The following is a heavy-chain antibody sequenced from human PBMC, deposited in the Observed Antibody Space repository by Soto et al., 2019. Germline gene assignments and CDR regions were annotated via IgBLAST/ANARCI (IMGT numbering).Heavy chain of an antibody. CDR2: VYYSEST. Sequence: PDTRFLTCSVSGPSINAYYLSSIRPPPGKGLEWIGFVYYSESTTYNHSLKRRLNIYIHTSKNQFSLKQNPVTAADTAVYHCAIHPGVIKWGPETLVTVSS. D-gene: IGHD3-16*02. CDR3: AIHPGVIK. CDR1: GPSINAYY. V-gene: IGHV4-59*01. J-gene: IGHJ4*02.